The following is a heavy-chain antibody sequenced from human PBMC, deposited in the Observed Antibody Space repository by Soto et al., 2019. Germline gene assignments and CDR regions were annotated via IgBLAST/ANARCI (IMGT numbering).Heavy chain of an antibody. J-gene: IGHJ4*02. Sequence: QVQLVESGGGVVQPGRSLRLSCAASGFTFSSYGMHWVRKAPGKGLEWVAVIWYDGSNKYYADSVKGRFTISRDTSKNTLYLQMNSLRAEDTAVYYCAREGPTGVVVPAAIWYWGQGTLVTVSS. CDR3: AREGPTGVVVPAAIWY. CDR1: GFTFSSYG. V-gene: IGHV3-33*01. D-gene: IGHD2-2*01. CDR2: IWYDGSNK.